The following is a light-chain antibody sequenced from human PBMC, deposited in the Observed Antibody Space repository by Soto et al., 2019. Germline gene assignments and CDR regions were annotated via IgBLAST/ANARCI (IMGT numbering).Light chain of an antibody. J-gene: IGKJ5*01. CDR2: GAS. CDR1: QSVSSK. Sequence: EIVMPQSPATLSVSPGERSTLSCRASQSVSSKLAWYQQKPGQAPRLLIYGASTRATGIPARFSGSGSGTEFTLTIRSLQSEDFAVYYCQQYNNWPPITVGQGTRLEIK. V-gene: IGKV3-15*01. CDR3: QQYNNWPPIT.